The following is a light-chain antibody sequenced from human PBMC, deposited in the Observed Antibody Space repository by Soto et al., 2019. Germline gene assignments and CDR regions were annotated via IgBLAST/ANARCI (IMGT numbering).Light chain of an antibody. CDR3: QQYNNWPPPIT. CDR2: GAS. Sequence: IVMTQSPATLSVSPGERATLSCRASQSVSSNLAWYQQKPGQAPRRLIYGASTRATGIPARFSGSGSGTEFTLTISSLQSEDFAVYYCQQYNNWPPPITFGQGTRLEI. V-gene: IGKV3-15*01. CDR1: QSVSSN. J-gene: IGKJ5*01.